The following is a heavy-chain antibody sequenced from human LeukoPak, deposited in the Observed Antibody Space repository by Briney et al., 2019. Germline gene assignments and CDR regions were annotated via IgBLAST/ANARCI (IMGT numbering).Heavy chain of an antibody. V-gene: IGHV5-51*01. D-gene: IGHD2-8*01. Sequence: GESLKISCKGSGYTFSSYWIGWVRQMPGKGLEWMGIIYPDDSDTRYSPSFQGQVTISADKSISTAYLQWSSLKASDTAMYYCARLAYCSNNVCYSNYYYSMDVWGKGTTVTVSS. CDR2: IYPDDSDT. J-gene: IGHJ6*03. CDR1: GYTFSSYW. CDR3: ARLAYCSNNVCYSNYYYSMDV.